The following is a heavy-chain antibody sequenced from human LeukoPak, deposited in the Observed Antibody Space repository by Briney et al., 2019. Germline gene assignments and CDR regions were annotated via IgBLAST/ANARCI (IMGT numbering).Heavy chain of an antibody. J-gene: IGHJ4*02. CDR2: IYPGDSDT. CDR3: ARHTYYYGSGIYFLDY. Sequence: GESLKISCKGSGYSFTSYWIGWVRQMPGKGLEWMGIIYPGDSDTRYSPSFQGQVTISADKSISTAYLQWSSLKASDTAMYYCARHTYYYGSGIYFLDYWGQGTLVTVSS. D-gene: IGHD3-10*01. V-gene: IGHV5-51*01. CDR1: GYSFTSYW.